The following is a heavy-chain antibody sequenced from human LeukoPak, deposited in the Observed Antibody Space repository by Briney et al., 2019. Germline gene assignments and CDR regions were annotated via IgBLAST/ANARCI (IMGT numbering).Heavy chain of an antibody. V-gene: IGHV4-4*07. CDR1: GGSVSSYY. D-gene: IGHD3-3*01. J-gene: IGHJ4*02. CDR3: ARSDFWSGYYPHFDY. Sequence: SETLSLTCTVSGGSVSSYYWSWIRQPAGKGLEWIGHMYTRGSTNYNPSLKSRVTMSVDTSKNQFSLRLTSVTAADTAVYYCARSDFWSGYYPHFDYWGQGTLVTVSS. CDR2: MYTRGST.